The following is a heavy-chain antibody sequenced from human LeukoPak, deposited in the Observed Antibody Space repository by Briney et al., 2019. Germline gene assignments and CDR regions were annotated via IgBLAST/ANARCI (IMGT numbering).Heavy chain of an antibody. Sequence: ASVKVSCKASGGTFTNYAINWVRQAPGQGLEWLGGIIPVIGTANYAQKFQGRVTITTDESASTVYMELSSLRSEDTAVYYCASGLGFCSGSDCTNLVKDYYYGMNVWGQGTTVTVSS. V-gene: IGHV1-69*05. CDR2: IIPVIGTA. CDR3: ASGLGFCSGSDCTNLVKDYYYGMNV. J-gene: IGHJ6*02. D-gene: IGHD2-15*01. CDR1: GGTFTNYA.